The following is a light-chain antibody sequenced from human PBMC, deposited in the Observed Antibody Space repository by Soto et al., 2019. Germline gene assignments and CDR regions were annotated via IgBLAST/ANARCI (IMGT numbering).Light chain of an antibody. V-gene: IGKV3-15*01. CDR1: QSVSSN. CDR2: GAS. J-gene: IGKJ1*01. Sequence: EIVMTQSPATLSVSPGERATLSCRASQSVSSNLAGYQQKPGQAPRLLIYGASTRATGIPARFSGSGSGTEFTLTISSLRSEDFAVYYCQQYNNWPPVTFGQGTKVDIK. CDR3: QQYNNWPPVT.